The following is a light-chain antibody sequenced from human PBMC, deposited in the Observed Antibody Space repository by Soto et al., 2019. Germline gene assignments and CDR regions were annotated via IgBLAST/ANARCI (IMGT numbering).Light chain of an antibody. V-gene: IGKV3-15*01. CDR2: GAS. CDR3: QQDNKWPPWT. Sequence: EIVMTQSPATLSVSPGERATLCCRASQSVSSNLAWYQQKSGQPPRLLIYGASTRATGIPARFSGSGSGTEFTLTISSLQSEDFAVYYCQQDNKWPPWTFGQGTKVKIK. CDR1: QSVSSN. J-gene: IGKJ1*01.